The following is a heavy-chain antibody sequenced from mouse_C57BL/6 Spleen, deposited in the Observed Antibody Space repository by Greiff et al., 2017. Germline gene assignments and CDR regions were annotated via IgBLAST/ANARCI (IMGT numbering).Heavy chain of an antibody. J-gene: IGHJ2*01. CDR2: IDPSDSYT. CDR3: AMIYDGLGYFDY. D-gene: IGHD2-3*01. Sequence: QVQLQQPGAELVKPGASVKLSCKASGYTFTSYWMQWVKQRPGQGLEWIGEIDPSDSYTNYNQKFKGKATLTVDTSSSTAYMQLSSLTSEDSAVDYCAMIYDGLGYFDYWGQGTTLTVSS. CDR1: GYTFTSYW. V-gene: IGHV1-50*01.